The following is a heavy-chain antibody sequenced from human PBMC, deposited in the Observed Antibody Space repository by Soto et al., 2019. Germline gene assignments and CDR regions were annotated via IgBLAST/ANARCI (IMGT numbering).Heavy chain of an antibody. Sequence: SETLSLTCTGSGGSISSYYCSWIRQPPGKGLEWIGYIYYSGSTNYNPSLKSRVTISVDTSKNQFSLKLSSVTAADTAVHYFVRGAATYGIDASGQGTTVTVSS. CDR1: GGSISSYY. D-gene: IGHD2-15*01. CDR3: VRGAATYGIDA. J-gene: IGHJ6*02. CDR2: IYYSGST. V-gene: IGHV4-59*12.